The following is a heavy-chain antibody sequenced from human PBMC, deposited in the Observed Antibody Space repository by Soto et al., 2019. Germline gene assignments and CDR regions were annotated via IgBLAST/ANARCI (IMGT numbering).Heavy chain of an antibody. CDR1: GFTFSSYG. V-gene: IGHV3-33*01. Sequence: PGGSLRLSCAASGFTFSSYGMHWVRQAPGKGLEWVAVIWYDGSNKYYADSVKGRFTISRDNSKNTLYLQMNSLRAEDTAVYYCARDWGLYCSSTSCYTYDYWGQGTLVTVPS. CDR2: IWYDGSNK. D-gene: IGHD2-2*02. CDR3: ARDWGLYCSSTSCYTYDY. J-gene: IGHJ4*02.